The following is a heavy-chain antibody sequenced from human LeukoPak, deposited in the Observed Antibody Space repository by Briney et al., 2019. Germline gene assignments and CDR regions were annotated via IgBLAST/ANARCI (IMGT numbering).Heavy chain of an antibody. Sequence: PGGSLRLSCAASGFTFSSYAMSWVRQAPGKGLEWVSAISGSGGSTYYADSVKGRFTIPRDNSKNMLYLQMNSLRAEDTAVYYCAKVPAYCGGDCLFDYWGQGTLVTVSS. CDR3: AKVPAYCGGDCLFDY. V-gene: IGHV3-23*01. CDR2: ISGSGGST. D-gene: IGHD2-21*02. J-gene: IGHJ4*02. CDR1: GFTFSSYA.